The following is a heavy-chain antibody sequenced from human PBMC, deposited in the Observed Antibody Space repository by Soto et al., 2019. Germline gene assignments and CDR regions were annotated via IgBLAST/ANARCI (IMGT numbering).Heavy chain of an antibody. Sequence: QLQLQESGPGLVKPSETLSLTCTVSGGSISSSSYYWGWIRQPPGKGLEWSGGIDDSGSTYYNPCLIGRLIISVHASKNQFSLKLSSVTAADSAVYYCARHPDCSSTSCYFFRWFEPWGQGTLVTVSS. CDR2: IDDSGST. CDR3: ARHPDCSSTSCYFFRWFEP. D-gene: IGHD2-2*01. V-gene: IGHV4-39*01. CDR1: GGSISSSSYY. J-gene: IGHJ5*02.